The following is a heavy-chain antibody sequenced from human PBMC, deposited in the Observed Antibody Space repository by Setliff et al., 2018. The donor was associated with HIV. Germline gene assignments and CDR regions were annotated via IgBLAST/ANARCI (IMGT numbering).Heavy chain of an antibody. CDR1: GGSFSGYD. CDR2: INHSGST. CDR3: ARGLSFYDPGGFDY. V-gene: IGHV4-34*01. D-gene: IGHD3-22*01. J-gene: IGHJ4*02. Sequence: SETLSLTCAVYGGSFSGYDWSWIRQPPGKGLEWIGEINHSGSTNYNPSLQSRVTISVDTSKNQFSLKLSSVTAADTAVYYCARGLSFYDPGGFDYWGQGTLVTVSS.